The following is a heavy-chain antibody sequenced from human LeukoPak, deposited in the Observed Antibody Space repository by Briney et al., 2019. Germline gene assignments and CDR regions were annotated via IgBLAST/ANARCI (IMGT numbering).Heavy chain of an antibody. CDR3: LEGPNCSSTSCYSYYFDY. Sequence: PGGSLRLSCAASGFTVSSNEMSWFRQAPGKGLEWVSSISGGSTYYADSRKGRFTISRDNSKNTLHLQMNSLRAEDTAVYYRLEGPNCSSTSCYSYYFDYWGQGTLVTVSS. CDR2: ISGGST. D-gene: IGHD2-2*01. J-gene: IGHJ4*02. V-gene: IGHV3-38-3*01. CDR1: GFTVSSNE.